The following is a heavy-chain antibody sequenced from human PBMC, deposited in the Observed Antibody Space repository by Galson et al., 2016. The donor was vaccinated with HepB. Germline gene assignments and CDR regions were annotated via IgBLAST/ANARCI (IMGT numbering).Heavy chain of an antibody. CDR3: VQGSTAPAV. V-gene: IGHV3-23*01. D-gene: IGHD1-26*01. CDR2: ISRSGDSR. CDR1: GFTFNNYG. J-gene: IGHJ6*04. Sequence: SLRLSCAASGFTFNNYGMTWVRQAPGKGLEVVSSISRSGDSRDNANSVKGRFTIPRDKSKNTLSLQMNSLRAEDSAVYYCVQGSTAPAVWGKGTTVTVSS.